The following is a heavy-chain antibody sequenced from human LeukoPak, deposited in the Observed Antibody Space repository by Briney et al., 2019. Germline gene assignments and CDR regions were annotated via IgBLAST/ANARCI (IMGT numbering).Heavy chain of an antibody. CDR3: AKLATDDSSGYYYHTNWYFDL. D-gene: IGHD3-22*01. CDR1: GFTFRNYG. V-gene: IGHV3-33*06. J-gene: IGHJ2*01. CDR2: LWYDGSKE. Sequence: GRSLRLSCVASGFTFRNYGMHWVRQTPGKGLEWVAVLWYDGSKEFYADSVRGRFTISRDNSKNTLYLQMSSLRAEDRAVYYCAKLATDDSSGYYYHTNWYFDLWGRGTLVTVSS.